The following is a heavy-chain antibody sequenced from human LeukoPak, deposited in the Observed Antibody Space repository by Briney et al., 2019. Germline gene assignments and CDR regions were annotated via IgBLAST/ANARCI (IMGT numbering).Heavy chain of an antibody. Sequence: GGSLRLSCAASGFTFSSYGMHWVPQAPGKGLERGAVISYDGTNKYYADSVKGRFTISRDNSKNTLYLQMDSLRTEDTAVYYCARVELYASGWYGSIDYWGRGTLVAVSS. CDR1: GFTFSSYG. CDR2: ISYDGTNK. J-gene: IGHJ4*02. V-gene: IGHV3-30*03. CDR3: ARVELYASGWYGSIDY. D-gene: IGHD6-19*01.